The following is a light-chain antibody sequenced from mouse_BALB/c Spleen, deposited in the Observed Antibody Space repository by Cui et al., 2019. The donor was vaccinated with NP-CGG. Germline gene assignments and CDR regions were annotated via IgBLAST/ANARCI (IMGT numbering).Light chain of an antibody. CDR1: TGAVTTNNY. Sequence: QAVVTQESAPTTSPGETVTLTCRLSTGAVTTNNYANWVQEKPDHLFTGLIGGTNNRAPGVPARFSGSLIGDKAALTITGAQTEDEAIYFCALWYSNHWVFGGGTELTVL. CDR2: GTN. J-gene: IGLJ1*01. V-gene: IGLV1*01. CDR3: ALWYSNHWV.